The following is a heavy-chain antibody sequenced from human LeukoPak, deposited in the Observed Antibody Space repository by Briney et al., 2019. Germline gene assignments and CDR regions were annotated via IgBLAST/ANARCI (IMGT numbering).Heavy chain of an antibody. CDR1: GYSISSGYF. D-gene: IGHD2-15*01. Sequence: SETPSLTCEVSGYSISSGYFWAWIRQSPGKGLEVIAGIFHDGRTYYNPSVQSRVTISVDTFRNRFSLKLKSVTAADAAVYYCARDIGWTKGPFDYWGQGTLVTVSS. CDR2: IFHDGRT. J-gene: IGHJ4*02. CDR3: ARDIGWTKGPFDY. V-gene: IGHV4-38-2*01.